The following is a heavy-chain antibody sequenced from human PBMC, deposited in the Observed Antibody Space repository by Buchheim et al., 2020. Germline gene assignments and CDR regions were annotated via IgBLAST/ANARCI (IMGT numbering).Heavy chain of an antibody. D-gene: IGHD3-22*01. CDR2: IIPIFGTA. CDR1: GGTFSIHA. CDR3: ARVFSGDPTAYYYTY. J-gene: IGHJ4*02. Sequence: QVQLVQSGAEVKKPGASVKVSCKASGGTFSIHAISWVRQAPGQGLEWMGGIIPIFGTANYAQNFQGRVSITADKSTSTAYLELNSLRSEDTAVYYCARVFSGDPTAYYYTYWGQGTL. V-gene: IGHV1-69*06.